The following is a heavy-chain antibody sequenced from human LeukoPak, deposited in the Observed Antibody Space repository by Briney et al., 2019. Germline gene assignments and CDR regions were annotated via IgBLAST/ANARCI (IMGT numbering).Heavy chain of an antibody. J-gene: IGHJ4*02. Sequence: GGSLRLSCAASGFNFGSYFMSWVRQAPGEGLKWVANINQGGNRKYYVDSVKGRFTISRDNAHNSLYLEMNSLRAEDTAIYYCATIQDWKFDYWGQGALVTVSS. CDR2: INQGGNRK. V-gene: IGHV3-7*01. CDR3: ATIQDWKFDY. D-gene: IGHD1-1*01. CDR1: GFNFGSYF.